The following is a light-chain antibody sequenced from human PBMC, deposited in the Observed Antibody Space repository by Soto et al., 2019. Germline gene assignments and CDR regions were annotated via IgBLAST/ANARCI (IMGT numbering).Light chain of an antibody. CDR2: TNS. V-gene: IGLV1-44*01. J-gene: IGLJ3*02. CDR3: AAWDDSLNGWV. CDR1: TSNIGSNT. Sequence: QAVVTQPPSASGTPGQRVTISCSGSTSNIGSNTVHWYQQLPGTAPKLLIYTNSQRPSGVPDRFSGSKSGTSASLAISGLQSEDEADYYCAAWDDSLNGWVFGGGTKLTVL.